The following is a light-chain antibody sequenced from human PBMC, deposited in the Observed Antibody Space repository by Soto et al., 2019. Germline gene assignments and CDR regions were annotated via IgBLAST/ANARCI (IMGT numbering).Light chain of an antibody. Sequence: QSVLTQPASVSGSPGQSITISCTGTSSDIGGYNYVSWYQQHPGKVPKLLIFAVTDRPSGVSARFSGSKSGTTASLTISGLQAEDEADYYCSSYSNRNTLVVFGGGTQLTVL. CDR3: SSYSNRNTLVV. CDR1: SSDIGGYNY. CDR2: AVT. J-gene: IGLJ2*01. V-gene: IGLV2-14*01.